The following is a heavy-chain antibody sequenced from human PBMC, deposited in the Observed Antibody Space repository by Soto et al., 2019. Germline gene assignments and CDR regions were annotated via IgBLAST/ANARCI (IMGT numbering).Heavy chain of an antibody. CDR3: ARADIVVVPAAILVNGMDV. V-gene: IGHV3-33*01. D-gene: IGHD2-2*01. Sequence: GGSLRLSCAASGFTFSSYGMHWVRQAPGKGLEWVAVIWYDGSNKYYADSVKGRFTISRDNSKNTLYLQMNSLRAADTAVYYCARADIVVVPAAILVNGMDVWGQGTTVTVSS. J-gene: IGHJ6*02. CDR2: IWYDGSNK. CDR1: GFTFSSYG.